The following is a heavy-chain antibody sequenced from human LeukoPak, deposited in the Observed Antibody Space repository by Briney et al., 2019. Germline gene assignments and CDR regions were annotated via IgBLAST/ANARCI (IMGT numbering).Heavy chain of an antibody. CDR3: ARDLKGDSSGWYHYYFDY. V-gene: IGHV1-2*02. J-gene: IGHJ4*02. D-gene: IGHD6-19*01. CDR2: INPNSGGT. Sequence: SVKVSCKASGYTFTGYYMHWVRQAPGQGLEWMGWINPNSGGTNYAQKFQCRVTMTRDTSISTAYMELSRLRSDDTAVYYSARDLKGDSSGWYHYYFDYWGEGTLVTVSS. CDR1: GYTFTGYY.